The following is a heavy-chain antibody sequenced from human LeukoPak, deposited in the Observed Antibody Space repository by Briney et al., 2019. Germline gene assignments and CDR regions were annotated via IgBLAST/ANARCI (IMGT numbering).Heavy chain of an antibody. V-gene: IGHV3-74*01. CDR1: GFTFSSYW. CDR2: INSDGSST. CDR3: ATMIVVDPREDDAFDI. D-gene: IGHD3-22*01. Sequence: QPGGSLRLSCAASGFTFSSYWMHWVRQAPGKGLVWVSRINSDGSSTSYADSVKGRFTISRGNAKNTLYLQMNSLRAEDTAVYYCATMIVVDPREDDAFDIWGQGTMVTVSS. J-gene: IGHJ3*02.